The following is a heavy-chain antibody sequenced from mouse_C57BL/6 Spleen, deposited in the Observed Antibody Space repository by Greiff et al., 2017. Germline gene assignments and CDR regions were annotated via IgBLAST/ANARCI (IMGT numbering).Heavy chain of an antibody. CDR2: INPRSGNT. J-gene: IGHJ2*01. CDR1: GYTFTSYG. V-gene: IGHV1-81*01. Sequence: QVQLQQSGAVLARPGASVKLSCKASGYTFTSYGISWVKQRTGQGLEWLGEINPRSGNTYYNEKFKGKATLAADKSSSTAYMVLRRLTTEDSAVCICAGFTTVVALDCWGQGTTLTVSS. D-gene: IGHD1-1*01. CDR3: AGFTTVVALDC.